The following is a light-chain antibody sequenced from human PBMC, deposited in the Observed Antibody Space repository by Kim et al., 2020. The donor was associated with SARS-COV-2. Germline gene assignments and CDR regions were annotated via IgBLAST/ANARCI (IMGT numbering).Light chain of an antibody. CDR2: GAS. V-gene: IGKV3-20*01. J-gene: IGKJ4*01. CDR3: HQYGSSPLT. CDR1: QSVSSSY. Sequence: TPGERATLPCRASQSVSSSYLGWYQQNPGQAPSLLIYGASRRATGIPDRFSGSGSGTEFTLTISRLEPEDFAVYYCHQYGSSPLTFGGGTKVDIK.